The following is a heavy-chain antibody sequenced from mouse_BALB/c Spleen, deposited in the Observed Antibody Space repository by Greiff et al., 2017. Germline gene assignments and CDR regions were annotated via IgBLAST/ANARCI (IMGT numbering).Heavy chain of an antibody. D-gene: IGHD1-1*01. CDR1: GFTFSSFG. Sequence: EVKLMESGGGLVQPGGSRKLSCAASGFTFSSFGMHWVRQAPEKGLEWVAYISSGSSTIYYADTVKGRFTISRDNPKNTLFLQMTSLRSEDTAMYYCARREGYYGSSSYWYFDVWGAGTTVTVSS. V-gene: IGHV5-17*02. CDR3: ARREGYYGSSSYWYFDV. J-gene: IGHJ1*01. CDR2: ISSGSSTI.